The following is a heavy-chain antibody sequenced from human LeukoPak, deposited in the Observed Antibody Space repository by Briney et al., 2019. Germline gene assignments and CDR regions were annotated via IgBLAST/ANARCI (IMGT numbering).Heavy chain of an antibody. CDR3: ARLVGATTPLDI. Sequence: SETMSLPRTVSGGSISSYCWSWIRQPPGKGLEWIGYIHYSGSTNYNPSLKSRVTISVDTSKNQFSLKLSSVTAADTAVYYCARLVGATTPLDIWGQGTMVTVSS. V-gene: IGHV4-59*08. J-gene: IGHJ3*02. CDR2: IHYSGST. CDR1: GGSISSYC. D-gene: IGHD1-26*01.